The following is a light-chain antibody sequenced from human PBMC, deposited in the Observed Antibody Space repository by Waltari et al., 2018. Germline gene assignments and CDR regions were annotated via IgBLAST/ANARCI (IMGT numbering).Light chain of an antibody. V-gene: IGLV2-14*03. Sequence: QSALTQPASVSGSPGPSITISCIGTSSDVGGYNYVSWYQQHPGKVPKLLIYDVSNRPSGVSNRFSGSKSGNTASLTISGLQAEDEADYYCSSYTSISTPVVFGGGTKLTVL. CDR3: SSYTSISTPVV. J-gene: IGLJ2*01. CDR2: DVS. CDR1: SSDVGGYNY.